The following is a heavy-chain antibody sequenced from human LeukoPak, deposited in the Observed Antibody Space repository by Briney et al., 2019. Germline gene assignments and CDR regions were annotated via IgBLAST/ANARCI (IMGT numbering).Heavy chain of an antibody. D-gene: IGHD2-15*01. V-gene: IGHV5-51*01. CDR1: GYSFTSYW. Sequence: GESLKISRKGSGYSFTSYWIGWVRQMPGKGLEWMGIIYPGDSDTRYSPSFQGQVTISADKSISTAYLQWSSLKASDTAMYYCARGAVVVVAATSFDYWGQGTLVTVSS. CDR3: ARGAVVVVAATSFDY. J-gene: IGHJ4*02. CDR2: IYPGDSDT.